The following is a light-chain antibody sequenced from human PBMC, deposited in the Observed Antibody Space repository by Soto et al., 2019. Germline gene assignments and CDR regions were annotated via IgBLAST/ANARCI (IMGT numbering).Light chain of an antibody. CDR3: QHFKS. CDR1: QITTRW. CDR2: MAS. V-gene: IGKV1-5*03. J-gene: IGKJ1*01. Sequence: DIQVTQSPSTLSASVGDRVTITCRASQITTRWSAWHQQKPGKAPKLLIYMASSLQSGVPSRFSGSASATEFTLTISSLQPDDFATYYCQHFKSFGQGTKVEIK.